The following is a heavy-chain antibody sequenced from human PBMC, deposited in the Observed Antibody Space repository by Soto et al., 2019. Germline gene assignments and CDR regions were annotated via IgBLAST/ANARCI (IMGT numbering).Heavy chain of an antibody. J-gene: IGHJ4*02. Sequence: SETLSLTCSVSAGSISSNYWSWIRQPAGKRLEWIGRIYTSGSTNYNPSLKSRVTMSVDTSKNQFSLKLSSVTAADTAVYYCARYATTYYFDYWGQGTLVTVSS. CDR1: AGSISSNY. D-gene: IGHD2-8*01. CDR2: IYTSGST. CDR3: ARYATTYYFDY. V-gene: IGHV4-4*07.